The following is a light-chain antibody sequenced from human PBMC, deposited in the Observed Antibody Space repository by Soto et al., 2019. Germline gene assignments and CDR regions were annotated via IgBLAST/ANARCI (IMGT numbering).Light chain of an antibody. V-gene: IGKV3-15*01. CDR2: RAS. J-gene: IGKJ5*01. CDR1: QSVTNSY. Sequence: EIVMTQSPVTLSVSPGERATLSFRVSQSVTNSYLAWYQQTPGQAPRLXXFRASSRVYGIPGRFSGSGFGTEFTLTISSLQSEDFALYDCQQYESWPPITFGQGTRLEIK. CDR3: QQYESWPPIT.